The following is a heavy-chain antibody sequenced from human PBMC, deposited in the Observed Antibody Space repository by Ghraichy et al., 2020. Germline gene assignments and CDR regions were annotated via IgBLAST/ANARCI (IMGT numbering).Heavy chain of an antibody. Sequence: SETLSLTCTVSGGSISSTYYYCNWIRQSPGKGLEWIGGIYYTGSTYYNPSLKSRVTISVDTSKNQFSLNLGSVTAADTAVYYCARSYGSYVDWGQGTLVTVSS. V-gene: IGHV4-39*01. CDR1: GGSISSTYYY. CDR2: IYYTGST. CDR3: ARSYGSYVD. D-gene: IGHD3-10*01. J-gene: IGHJ4*02.